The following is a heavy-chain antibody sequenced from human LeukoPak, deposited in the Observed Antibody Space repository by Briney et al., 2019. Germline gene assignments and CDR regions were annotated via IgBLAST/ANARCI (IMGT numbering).Heavy chain of an antibody. Sequence: GASVTVSCTASGYTFTSYGISWVRQAPGQGLEWMGWISAYNGNTNNAQKLQGRVTMTTDTSTSTAYMELRSLRSDDTAVYYCAREMDSYTAMVYTLDYWGQGTLVTVSS. D-gene: IGHD5-18*01. V-gene: IGHV1-18*04. CDR2: ISAYNGNT. CDR1: GYTFTSYG. CDR3: AREMDSYTAMVYTLDY. J-gene: IGHJ4*02.